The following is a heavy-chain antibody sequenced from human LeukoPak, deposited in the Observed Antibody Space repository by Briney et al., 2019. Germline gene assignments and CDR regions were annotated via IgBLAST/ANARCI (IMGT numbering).Heavy chain of an antibody. D-gene: IGHD3-10*01. J-gene: IGHJ4*02. CDR1: GFTFSSYS. CDR3: VLGSPFDY. V-gene: IGHV3-48*02. Sequence: GGSLRLSCAASGFTFSSYSMNWVRQAPGKGLEWVSFIISSSRSIYYADSVKGRFTISRDNANNSLSLQMNSRRDEDTALYYCVLGSPFDYWGQGTLVTVSS. CDR2: IISSSRSI.